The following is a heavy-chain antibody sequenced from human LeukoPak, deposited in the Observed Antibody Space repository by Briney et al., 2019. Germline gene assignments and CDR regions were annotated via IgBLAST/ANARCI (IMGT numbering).Heavy chain of an antibody. D-gene: IGHD3-10*01. V-gene: IGHV4-34*01. J-gene: IGHJ3*02. Sequence: SETLSLTCAVYGGSFSGYYWSWIRRPPGKGLEWIGEINHSGSTNYNPSLKSRVTISVDTSKNQFSLKLSSVTAADTAVYYCARHRPTYYYGSGRYGFDIWGQGTMVTVSS. CDR3: ARHRPTYYYGSGRYGFDI. CDR1: GGSFSGYY. CDR2: INHSGST.